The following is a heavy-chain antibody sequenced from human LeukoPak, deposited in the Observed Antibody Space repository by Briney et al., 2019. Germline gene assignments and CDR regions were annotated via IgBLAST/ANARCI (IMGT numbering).Heavy chain of an antibody. CDR1: GFTFSDYY. D-gene: IGHD2-2*01. Sequence: GGSLRLSCAASGFTFSDYYMSFIRQAPGKGLEWVSYISSSGSTIYYADSVEGRFTISRDNAKNSLFLQMNSLRAEDTAVYYCARDTSAKVYYMDVWGKGTTVTVSS. J-gene: IGHJ6*03. V-gene: IGHV3-11*04. CDR3: ARDTSAKVYYMDV. CDR2: ISSSGSTI.